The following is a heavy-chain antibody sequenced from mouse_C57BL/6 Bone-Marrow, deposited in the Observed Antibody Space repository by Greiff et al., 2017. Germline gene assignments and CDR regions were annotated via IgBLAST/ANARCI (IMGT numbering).Heavy chain of an antibody. Sequence: EVQLVESGGGLVKPGGSLKLSCAASGFTFSSYAMSWVRQTPEKRLEWVATISDGGSYTYYPDNVKGRFTISRDNAKNNLYLQMSHLKSEDTAMYYDASDREFTTIVENPYWYFDVWGTGTTFTVSS. CDR2: ISDGGSYT. J-gene: IGHJ1*03. V-gene: IGHV5-4*01. CDR1: GFTFSSYA. CDR3: ASDREFTTIVENPYWYFDV. D-gene: IGHD1-1*01.